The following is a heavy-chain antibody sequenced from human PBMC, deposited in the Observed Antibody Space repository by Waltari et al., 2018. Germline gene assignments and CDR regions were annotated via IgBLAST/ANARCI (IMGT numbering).Heavy chain of an antibody. CDR2: IYYSGST. J-gene: IGHJ4*02. CDR3: ARGELGVWTLLF. Sequence: QLQLQESGPGLVKPSETLSRTCPVSGGSISSSSSYWGWIRQPPGKGLEWIGSIYYSGSTYYNPSLKSRVTISVDTSKNQFSLKLSSVTAADTAVYYCARGELGVWTLLFWGQGTLVTVSS. CDR1: GGSISSSSSY. D-gene: IGHD2-8*01. V-gene: IGHV4-39*07.